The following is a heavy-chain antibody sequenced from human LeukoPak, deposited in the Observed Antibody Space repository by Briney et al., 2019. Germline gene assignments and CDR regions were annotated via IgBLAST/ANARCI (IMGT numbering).Heavy chain of an antibody. V-gene: IGHV5-51*01. J-gene: IGHJ4*02. CDR1: GYSFTNYW. CDR2: IYPGDSDT. D-gene: IGHD1/OR15-1a*01. CDR3: ATSESQTRFDY. Sequence: GESLKISCKGSGYSFTNYWIGWVRQMPGKGLEWMGIIYPGDSDTTYNPSLQGQVSISADKSINTAYLQWSSLRASDTATYYCATSESQTRFDYWGQGTLVTVSS.